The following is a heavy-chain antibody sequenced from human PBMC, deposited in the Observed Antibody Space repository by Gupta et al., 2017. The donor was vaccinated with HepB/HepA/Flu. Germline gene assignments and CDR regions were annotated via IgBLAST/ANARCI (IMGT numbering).Heavy chain of an antibody. D-gene: IGHD2-15*01. Sequence: QVQLVESGGGVVQPGRSLRLSCAASGFTFSSYGMHWVRQAPGQVLDRVAVIWYDGSNKYYADSVKGRFTISRDNSKNTLYLQMNSLRAEDTAVYYCARDRGVVVPHPTRGFEYYYYGMDVWGQGTTVTVSS. CDR2: IWYDGSNK. CDR3: ARDRGVVVPHPTRGFEYYYYGMDV. CDR1: GFTFSSYG. J-gene: IGHJ6*02. V-gene: IGHV3-33*01.